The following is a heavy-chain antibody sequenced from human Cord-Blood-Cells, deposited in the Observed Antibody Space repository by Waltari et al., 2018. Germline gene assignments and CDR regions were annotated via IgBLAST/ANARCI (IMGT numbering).Heavy chain of an antibody. V-gene: IGHV3-30-3*01. CDR1: GFTFSSYA. CDR3: ARLGATESGSFDP. Sequence: QVQLVESGGGVVQPGRSLRLSCAASGFTFSSYAMPWVRPAPGKGLEWVAVISYDGSNKYYADSVKGRFTISRDNSKNTLYLQMNSLRAEDTAVYYCARLGATESGSFDPWGQGTLVTVSS. CDR2: ISYDGSNK. D-gene: IGHD1-26*01. J-gene: IGHJ5*02.